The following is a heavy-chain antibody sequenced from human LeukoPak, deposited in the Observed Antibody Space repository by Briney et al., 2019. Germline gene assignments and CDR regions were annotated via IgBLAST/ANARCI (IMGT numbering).Heavy chain of an antibody. CDR1: GGSISSSSYY. D-gene: IGHD6-19*01. V-gene: IGHV4-39*07. CDR2: IYYSGST. Sequence: SVTLSLTCTVSGGSISSSSYYWGWIRQPPGKGLEWIGSIYYSGSTHYNPSLKSRVTISVDTSKNQFSLKLSSVTAADTAVYYCARDSAVSGYYYGMDVWGQGTTVTVSS. CDR3: ARDSAVSGYYYGMDV. J-gene: IGHJ6*02.